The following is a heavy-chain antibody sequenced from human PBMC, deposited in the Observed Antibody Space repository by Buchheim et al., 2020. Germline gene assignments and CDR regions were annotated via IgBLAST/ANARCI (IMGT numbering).Heavy chain of an antibody. J-gene: IGHJ4*02. CDR1: GFTFSSYG. CDR3: AKEMATITGGFDY. CDR2: ISYDGSNK. D-gene: IGHD5-24*01. V-gene: IGHV3-30*18. Sequence: QVQLVESGGGVVQPGRSLRLSCAAPGFTFSSYGMHWVRQAPGKGLEWVAVISYDGSNKYYADSVKGRFTISRDNSKNTLYLQMNSLRAEDTAVYYCAKEMATITGGFDYWGQGTL.